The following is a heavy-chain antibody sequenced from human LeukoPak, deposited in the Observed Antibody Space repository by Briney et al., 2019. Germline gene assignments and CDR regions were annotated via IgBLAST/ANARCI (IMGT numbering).Heavy chain of an antibody. D-gene: IGHD5-24*01. V-gene: IGHV3-30*18. CDR2: ISSDENNK. J-gene: IGHJ3*02. Sequence: GGSLRLSCAASGFTFSSYDMHWVRQAPGKGLEWVSVISSDENNKYYADSVKGRFTISRDNSKNTLYLQMSRLRPEDTAVYYRAKGGRWLQLGGAFDIWRQGTMVTVCS. CDR1: GFTFSSYD. CDR3: AKGGRWLQLGGAFDI.